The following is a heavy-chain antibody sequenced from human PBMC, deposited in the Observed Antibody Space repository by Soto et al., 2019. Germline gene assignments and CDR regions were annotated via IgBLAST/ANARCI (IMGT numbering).Heavy chain of an antibody. CDR3: AKGGRGLMDV. V-gene: IGHV3-74*01. J-gene: IGHJ6*04. CDR1: GFTFSNYW. D-gene: IGHD1-26*01. CDR2: INSDASST. Sequence: GGSLRLSCAASGFTFSNYWMHWVRQAPGKGLVWVSRINSDASSTNYADSVKGRFTISRDNAKNTLYLQMNSLRAEDTAVYYCAKGGRGLMDVWGKGTTVTVSS.